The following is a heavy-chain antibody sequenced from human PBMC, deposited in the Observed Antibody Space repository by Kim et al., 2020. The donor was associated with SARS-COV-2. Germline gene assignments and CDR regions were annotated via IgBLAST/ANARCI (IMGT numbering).Heavy chain of an antibody. D-gene: IGHD4-17*01. V-gene: IGHV3-30*03. CDR1: GFTFNNYG. CDR2: ISYDGSNK. CDR3: ARRISHDYGDYLDY. Sequence: GWSLRLSCAASGFTFNNYGMHWVRQAPGKGLEWVATISYDGSNKYYADSVKGRFTVSRDNSKNTLHLQLNSLRAEDTAVYYCARRISHDYGDYLDYRGQGTLVTVSS. J-gene: IGHJ4*02.